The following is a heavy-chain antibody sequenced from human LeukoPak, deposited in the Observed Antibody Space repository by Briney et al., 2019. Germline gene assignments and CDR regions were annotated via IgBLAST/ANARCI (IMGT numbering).Heavy chain of an antibody. CDR2: VYWDDNK. J-gene: IGHJ4*02. CDR3: AHYGDYRFLYYFDH. CDR1: GFSLFSSGVG. D-gene: IGHD4-17*01. V-gene: IGHV2-5*02. Sequence: SGPTLVKPTRTLTLTCTFTGFSLFSSGVGVGWIRQPPGRALEWLALVYWDDNKLYSPSLKSRLTITKDASKNQVVLTLTNMDPVDTATYYCAHYGDYRFLYYFDHWGQGAPVTVSS.